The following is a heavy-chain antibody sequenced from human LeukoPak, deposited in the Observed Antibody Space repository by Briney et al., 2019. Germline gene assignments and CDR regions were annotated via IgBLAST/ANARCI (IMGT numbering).Heavy chain of an antibody. J-gene: IGHJ3*02. D-gene: IGHD1-26*01. Sequence: SETLSLTRTVSGGSISSSSYYWGWIRQPPGKGLEWIGCIYYSGSTNYNPSLKSRVTISVDTSKNQFSLKLSSVTAADTAVYYCARLIKGGSYHHYNRAFDIWGQGTMVTVSS. CDR3: ARLIKGGSYHHYNRAFDI. V-gene: IGHV4-39*07. CDR2: IYYSGST. CDR1: GGSISSSSYY.